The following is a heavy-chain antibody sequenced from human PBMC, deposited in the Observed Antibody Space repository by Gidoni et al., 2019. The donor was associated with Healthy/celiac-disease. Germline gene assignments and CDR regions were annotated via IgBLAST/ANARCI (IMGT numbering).Heavy chain of an antibody. J-gene: IGHJ6*02. CDR1: GGSISSSNW. CDR3: ASLKWGSYSSSSDYYYGMDV. CDR2: SYHSGST. V-gene: IGHV4-4*02. D-gene: IGHD6-6*01. Sequence: QVQLQESGPGLVKPWGTLSLPCAASGGSISSSNWCSWVRPPRGRGLEWIGESYHSGSTNYKPSLKSRFTISVDKSKNQFSLKLSSVTAADTAVYYCASLKWGSYSSSSDYYYGMDVWGQGTTVTVSS.